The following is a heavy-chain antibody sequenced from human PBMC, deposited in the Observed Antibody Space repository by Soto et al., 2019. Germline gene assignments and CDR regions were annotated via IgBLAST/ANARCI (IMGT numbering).Heavy chain of an antibody. D-gene: IGHD3-10*01. J-gene: IGHJ4*02. Sequence: PSETLSLTCAVSGFSISSGYYWGWLRQPPGKGPEWIGCIYHSGTTYYNPSLKSRLTISVDTSKNQFSLTLTSVTAADTAVYHCLRGGGPARSFDYWGQGTLVTVS. CDR2: IYHSGTT. CDR3: LRGGGPARSFDY. CDR1: GFSISSGYY. V-gene: IGHV4-38-2*01.